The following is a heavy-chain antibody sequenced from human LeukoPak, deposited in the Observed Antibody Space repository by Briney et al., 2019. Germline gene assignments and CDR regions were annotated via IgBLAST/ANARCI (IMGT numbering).Heavy chain of an antibody. CDR3: ARCAIAARQPTRNYYYYMDV. CDR2: MHTDSGNT. D-gene: IGHD6-6*01. J-gene: IGHJ6*03. V-gene: IGHV1-8*01. Sequence: ASVTVSCKASGYSFSTSDINWVRQATGQGPEWMGWMHTDSGNTGVAQRFQGRVTMSRDSSISTAYMELSSLRSEDTAVYYCARCAIAARQPTRNYYYYMDVWGKGTTVTVSS. CDR1: GYSFSTSD.